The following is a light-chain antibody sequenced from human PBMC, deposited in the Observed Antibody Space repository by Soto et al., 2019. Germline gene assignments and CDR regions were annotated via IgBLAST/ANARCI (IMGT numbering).Light chain of an antibody. CDR1: QTVSTY. CDR2: ASS. V-gene: IGKV1-39*01. J-gene: IGKJ1*01. Sequence: DIQMTQSPSSLSASVGDRVTITCRASQTVSTYVNWYHQKPGKAPELLIYASSSLQSGVPPKFSGSGSGTDFTLTISSLLPEDSGTYYCQQSFTARWTFGQGTKVEIK. CDR3: QQSFTARWT.